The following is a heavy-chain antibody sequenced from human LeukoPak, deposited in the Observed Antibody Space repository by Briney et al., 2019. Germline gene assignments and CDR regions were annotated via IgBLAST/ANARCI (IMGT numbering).Heavy chain of an antibody. Sequence: PSETLSLTCTVSGGSISSGGYHWSWIRQHPGKGLEWVGYIYYSGSTYYNPSLKSRVTISVDTSKNQFSLKLSSVTAADTAVYYCARAPGDSGYDWAYYFDYWGQGTLVTVSS. CDR3: ARAPGDSGYDWAYYFDY. CDR2: IYYSGST. D-gene: IGHD5-12*01. V-gene: IGHV4-31*03. J-gene: IGHJ4*02. CDR1: GGSISSGGYH.